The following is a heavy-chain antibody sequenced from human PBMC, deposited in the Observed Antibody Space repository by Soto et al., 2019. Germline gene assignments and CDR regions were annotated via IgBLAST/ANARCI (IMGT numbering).Heavy chain of an antibody. CDR3: ARVATNYINSVDH. D-gene: IGHD4-4*01. CDR1: GFTFNAYA. Sequence: EVQLLESGGGLVQPGGSLRLSCAASGFTFNAYAMTWVRQAPGKGLEWVSAIGGSGGNRYYAASVKGRFTISSDNPKHTLDLQIRRLRVEDPAVYYCARVATNYINSVDHWGHGILAAVSS. J-gene: IGHJ4*01. V-gene: IGHV3-23*01. CDR2: IGGSGGNR.